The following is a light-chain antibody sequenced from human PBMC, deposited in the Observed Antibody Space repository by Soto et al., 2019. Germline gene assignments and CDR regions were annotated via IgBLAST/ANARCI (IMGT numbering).Light chain of an antibody. V-gene: IGKV1-5*01. Sequence: DIQMTQYPSTLSASVGERVTISCRASQSVNHWLAWYQRKPGKAPKLLIYAASTLQSGVPSRFSGSGSGTDFTLTISSLQPEDFATYYCQQYDSYPLTFGGGTKVDIK. CDR1: QSVNHW. J-gene: IGKJ4*01. CDR3: QQYDSYPLT. CDR2: AAS.